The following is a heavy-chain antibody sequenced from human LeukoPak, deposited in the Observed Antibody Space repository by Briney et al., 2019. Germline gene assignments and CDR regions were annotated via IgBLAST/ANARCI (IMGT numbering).Heavy chain of an antibody. V-gene: IGHV4-34*01. J-gene: IGHJ4*02. D-gene: IGHD3-22*01. Sequence: SETLSLTCAAYGGSFSGYYWSWIRQPPGKGLEWIGEINHSGSTNYNPSLKSRVTISVDTSKNQFSLKLSSVTAADTAVYYCASCYYDSSGYCDYWGQGTLVTVSS. CDR3: ASCYYDSSGYCDY. CDR1: GGSFSGYY. CDR2: INHSGST.